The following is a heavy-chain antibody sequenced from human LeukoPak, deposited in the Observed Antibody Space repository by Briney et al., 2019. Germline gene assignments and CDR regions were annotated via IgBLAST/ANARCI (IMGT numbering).Heavy chain of an antibody. D-gene: IGHD1-26*01. CDR2: IYPGDSDT. Sequence: GESLKISCKGSGYSFTSYWIGWVRQMPGKGLEWMGIIYPGDSDTRYSPSFQGQVTISADKFISTAYLQWSSLKASDTAMYYCARHWKSGSYQTVDWFDPWGQGTLVTVSS. J-gene: IGHJ5*02. CDR3: ARHWKSGSYQTVDWFDP. V-gene: IGHV5-51*01. CDR1: GYSFTSYW.